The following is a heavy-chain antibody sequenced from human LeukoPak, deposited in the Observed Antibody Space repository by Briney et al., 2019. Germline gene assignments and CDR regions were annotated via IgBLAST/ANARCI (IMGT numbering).Heavy chain of an antibody. CDR3: ARDGLRPNDAFDI. CDR2: IIPIFGTA. J-gene: IGHJ3*02. D-gene: IGHD3/OR15-3a*01. Sequence: SVKVSCKASGGTFSSYAISWVRQAPGQGLEWMGGIIPIFGTANYAQKFQGRVTITADESTSTAYMELSSLRSEDTVVYYCARDGLRPNDAFDIWGQGTMVTVST. CDR1: GGTFSSYA. V-gene: IGHV1-69*13.